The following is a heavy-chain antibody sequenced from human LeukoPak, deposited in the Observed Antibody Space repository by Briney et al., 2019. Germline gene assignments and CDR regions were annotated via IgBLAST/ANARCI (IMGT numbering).Heavy chain of an antibody. Sequence: GASVKVSCKASGYTFTSHGISWVRQAPGHGPEWMGWISGYNGNTNYAQKIQGRVTMTTDTSTNTAYMELRSLRSDDTAVYYCARGAVAVLYYFDYWGQGTLVIVSS. D-gene: IGHD6-19*01. V-gene: IGHV1-18*04. CDR1: GYTFTSHG. CDR2: ISGYNGNT. J-gene: IGHJ4*02. CDR3: ARGAVAVLYYFDY.